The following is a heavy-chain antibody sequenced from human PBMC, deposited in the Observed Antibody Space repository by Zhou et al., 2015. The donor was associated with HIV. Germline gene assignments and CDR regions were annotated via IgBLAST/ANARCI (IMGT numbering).Heavy chain of an antibody. CDR3: AREGWGSWYFDL. D-gene: IGHD7-27*01. J-gene: IGHJ2*01. Sequence: QVQLVQSGAEVKKPGSSVKVSCKASGGTFSGSDISWVRQAPGQGLEWMGGIIPFFGTASYAQKFQGRVTITADKSTNTAYMELSSLRSEDTAAYYCAREGWGSWYFDLWGRGTLVSVSS. V-gene: IGHV1-69*06. CDR1: GGTFSGSD. CDR2: IIPFFGTA.